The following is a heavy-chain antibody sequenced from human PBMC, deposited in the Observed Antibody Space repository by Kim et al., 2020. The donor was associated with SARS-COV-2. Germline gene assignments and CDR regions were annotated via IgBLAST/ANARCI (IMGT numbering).Heavy chain of an antibody. Sequence: PPFKGQATISADKSISTAYLQWSSLKASDTAMYYCARRRYSPNLGAFDIWGQGTMVTVSS. V-gene: IGHV5-51*01. J-gene: IGHJ3*02. CDR3: ARRRYSPNLGAFDI. D-gene: IGHD1-26*01.